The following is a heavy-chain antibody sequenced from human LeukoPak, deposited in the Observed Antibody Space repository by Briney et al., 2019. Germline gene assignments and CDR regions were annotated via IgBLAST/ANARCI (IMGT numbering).Heavy chain of an antibody. Sequence: GGSLRLSCAASGFTFSSYWMSWVRQAPGKGLEWVANIKQDGGDKYYVDSVKGRFIISRDNAKNSLYLQMNSLRAEDTAVYYCAREWNVYYYGSGSSNFDYWGQGTLVTVSS. D-gene: IGHD3-10*01. CDR1: GFTFSSYW. V-gene: IGHV3-7*01. CDR3: AREWNVYYYGSGSSNFDY. CDR2: IKQDGGDK. J-gene: IGHJ4*02.